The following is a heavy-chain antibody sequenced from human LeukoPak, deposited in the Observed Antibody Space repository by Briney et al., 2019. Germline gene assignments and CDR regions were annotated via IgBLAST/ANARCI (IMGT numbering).Heavy chain of an antibody. CDR1: GFTFSGSA. D-gene: IGHD6-19*01. V-gene: IGHV3-73*01. Sequence: GGSLRLSCAASGFTFSGSAMHWVRQASGKGLEWLGRRNKANTYATAYAASVKGRFTISRDDSKNTAYLQTNSLKTEDTAVYYCARRDTSGRYYFDYWGQGTLVTVSS. CDR2: RNKANTYAT. J-gene: IGHJ4*02. CDR3: ARRDTSGRYYFDY.